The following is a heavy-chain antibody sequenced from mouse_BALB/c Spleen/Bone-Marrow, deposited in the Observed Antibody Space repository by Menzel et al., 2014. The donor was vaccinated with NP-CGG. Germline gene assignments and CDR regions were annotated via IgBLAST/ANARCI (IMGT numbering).Heavy chain of an antibody. D-gene: IGHD2-3*01. CDR1: GYTFTSYW. J-gene: IGHJ4*01. CDR3: TLRWSYYAMDY. CDR2: IYPGSGST. V-gene: IGHV1S22*01. Sequence: LQQSGSELVRPGASVKLSCKASGYTFTSYWVHWVKQRPGPGLEGIGNIYPGSGSTNYDEKFKSKATLTVDTSSSTAYMQLSSLTSEDSAVYYYTLRWSYYAMDYWGQGTSVTVSS.